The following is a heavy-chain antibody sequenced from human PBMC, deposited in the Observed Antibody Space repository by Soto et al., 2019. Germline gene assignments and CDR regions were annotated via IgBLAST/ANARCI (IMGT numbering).Heavy chain of an antibody. CDR1: GGTFSSYA. V-gene: IGHV1-69*01. Sequence: QVQLVQSGAEVKKPGSSVKVSCKASGGTFSSYAISWVRQAPGQGLEWMGGIIPIFGTANYAQKFQGRVTITADESTSTAYMELSSVRSEDTAVYYCARVGELGYCSGGSCYNWFDPWGQGTLVTVSS. D-gene: IGHD2-15*01. CDR3: ARVGELGYCSGGSCYNWFDP. J-gene: IGHJ5*02. CDR2: IIPIFGTA.